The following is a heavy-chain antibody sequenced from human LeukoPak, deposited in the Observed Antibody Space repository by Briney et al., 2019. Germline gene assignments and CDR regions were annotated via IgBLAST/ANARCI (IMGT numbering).Heavy chain of an antibody. J-gene: IGHJ4*02. Sequence: GASVKVSCKASGYTFTSYDINWVRQATGQGLEWMGWMNPNSGNTGYAQKFQGRVTMTRNTSISTAYMELSSLGSEDTAVYYCAGTIRITMVRGVPPLYYFDYWGQGTLVTVSP. CDR2: MNPNSGNT. V-gene: IGHV1-8*01. D-gene: IGHD3-10*01. CDR1: GYTFTSYD. CDR3: AGTIRITMVRGVPPLYYFDY.